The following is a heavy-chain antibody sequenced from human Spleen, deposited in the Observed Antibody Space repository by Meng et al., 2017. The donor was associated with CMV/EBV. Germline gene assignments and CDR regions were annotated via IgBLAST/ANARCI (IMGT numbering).Heavy chain of an antibody. Sequence: GESLKISCAASGFTFSAYSMNWLRQTPGKGLEWVSSISSSGRSISGGSYFIYYADSVKGRFTISRDNAKNSLSLQMNSLRVEDTAVYYCARTRAQEYGMDVWGQGTTVTVSS. CDR1: GFTFSAYS. J-gene: IGHJ6*02. CDR2: ISSSGRSISGGSYFI. V-gene: IGHV3-21*01. CDR3: ARTRAQEYGMDV.